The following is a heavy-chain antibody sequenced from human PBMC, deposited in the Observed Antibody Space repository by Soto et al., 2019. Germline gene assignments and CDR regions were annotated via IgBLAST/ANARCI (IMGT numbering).Heavy chain of an antibody. CDR3: ARHRNYDFWSGSHYGMDV. V-gene: IGHV5-10-1*01. D-gene: IGHD3-3*01. CDR1: GYSFTSYW. Sequence: VESLKISCKGSGYSFTSYWISWVRQMPGKGLEWMGRIDPSDSYTNYSPSFQGHVTISADKSISTAYLQWSSLKASDTAMYYCARHRNYDFWSGSHYGMDVWGQGTTVTVSS. J-gene: IGHJ6*02. CDR2: IDPSDSYT.